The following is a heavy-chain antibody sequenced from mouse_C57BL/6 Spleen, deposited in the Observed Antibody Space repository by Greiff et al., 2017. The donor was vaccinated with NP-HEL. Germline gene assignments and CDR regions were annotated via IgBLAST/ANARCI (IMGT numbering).Heavy chain of an antibody. CDR3: ARRGFLYLDY. J-gene: IGHJ2*01. CDR1: GYTFTSYW. CDR2: INPSNGCT. Sequence: VQLQQSGTELVKPGASVKLSCKASGYTFTSYWMHWVNQRPEQGLEWIGYINPSNGCTNYNENIKSKATLTVDKSSSTAYLQLSSLTSEDSAVYYCARRGFLYLDYWGQSTTLTVSS. D-gene: IGHD3-1*01. V-gene: IGHV1-53*01.